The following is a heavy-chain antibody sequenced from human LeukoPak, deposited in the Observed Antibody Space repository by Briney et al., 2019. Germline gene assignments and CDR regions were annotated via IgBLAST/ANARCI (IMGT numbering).Heavy chain of an antibody. CDR2: ISGSGGST. CDR1: GFTFSTYA. Sequence: GGSLRLSCAASGFTFSTYAMSWVRQAPGKGLEWVSTISGSGGSTYYADSVKGRFTISRDNSKNTLYLQMNSLRAEDTAVYYCAKDWRYIGYDYYFDYWGQGTLVTVSS. D-gene: IGHD5-12*01. J-gene: IGHJ4*01. CDR3: AKDWRYIGYDYYFDY. V-gene: IGHV3-23*01.